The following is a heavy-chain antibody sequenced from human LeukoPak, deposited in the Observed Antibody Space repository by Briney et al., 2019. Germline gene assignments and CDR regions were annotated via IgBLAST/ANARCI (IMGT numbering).Heavy chain of an antibody. CDR2: INPSGGTT. CDR1: GYTFTSFY. D-gene: IGHD2-8*02. J-gene: IGHJ4*02. CDR3: ARETPSHVVYAILGY. V-gene: IGHV1-46*01. Sequence: GASVKISCKASGYTFTSFYIHWVRQAPGQGLEWMAIINPSGGTTRYAQKFQGRVTMTRDTSTSTVYMELSSLRAEDTAVYYCARETPSHVVYAILGYWGQGTLVTVSS.